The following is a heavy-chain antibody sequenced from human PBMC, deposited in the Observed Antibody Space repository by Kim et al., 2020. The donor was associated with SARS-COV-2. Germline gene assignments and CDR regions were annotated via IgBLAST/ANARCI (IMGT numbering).Heavy chain of an antibody. V-gene: IGHV1-3*01. CDR3: ARAGWVAGLDY. CDR2: INAGNGNT. CDR1: GYTFTTYT. D-gene: IGHD6-19*01. Sequence: ASVKVSCKASGYTFTTYTMHWVRQAPGQRLEWMGWINAGNGNTRYSQWFQDRVTITRDTSASTAYMELNSLRSDDTAVYYCARAGWVAGLDYGGQGTLVTVSS. J-gene: IGHJ4*02.